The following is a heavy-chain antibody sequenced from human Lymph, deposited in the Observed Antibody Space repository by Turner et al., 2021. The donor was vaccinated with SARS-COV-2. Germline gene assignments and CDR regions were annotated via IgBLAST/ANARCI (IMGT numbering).Heavy chain of an antibody. D-gene: IGHD3-16*01. J-gene: IGHJ4*02. CDR1: GFTFSSYA. CDR2: ISLDGSNK. Sequence: QVQLVESGGGVVQPGRSLRLSCAASGFTFSSYAIHWVRQAPGKGLEWVALISLDGSNKYYADSVKGRFTISRDNSKNTLYLQMNSLRTEDTAVYYCARDVGGYLGYWGQGTLVTVSS. V-gene: IGHV3-30-3*01. CDR3: ARDVGGYLGY.